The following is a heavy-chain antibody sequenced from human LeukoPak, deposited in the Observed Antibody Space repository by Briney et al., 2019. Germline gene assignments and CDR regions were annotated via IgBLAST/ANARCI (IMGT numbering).Heavy chain of an antibody. V-gene: IGHV3-74*01. CDR1: GFPFSGHW. Sequence: PGGSLRLSCAASGFPFSGHWMHWVRQAPGKGLVWVSRIDDDGAGTTYADSVKGRFTISRDNAKNTLYLQMNSLRVEDTAVYYCARSASGYDAWGQGTLVTVSS. D-gene: IGHD5-12*01. CDR2: IDDDGAGT. CDR3: ARSASGYDA. J-gene: IGHJ5*02.